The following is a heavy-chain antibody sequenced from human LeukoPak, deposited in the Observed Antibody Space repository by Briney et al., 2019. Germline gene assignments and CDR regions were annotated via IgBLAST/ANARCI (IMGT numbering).Heavy chain of an antibody. D-gene: IGHD6-13*01. CDR3: AKETSSSFDY. CDR2: ISNSGGST. CDR1: GFTFSSYA. Sequence: PGGSLRLSCAASGFTFSSYAMNWVRQAPGKGLEWVSGISNSGGSTYYADSVKGRFTISRDNSKNTLYLLMNSLRAEDTAVYYCAKETSSSFDYWGQGTLVTVSS. J-gene: IGHJ4*02. V-gene: IGHV3-23*01.